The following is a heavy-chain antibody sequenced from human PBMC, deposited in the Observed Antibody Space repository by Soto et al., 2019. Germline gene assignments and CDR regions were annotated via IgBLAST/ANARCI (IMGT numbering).Heavy chain of an antibody. Sequence: PGGSLRLSCAASGFTFSSYWMSWVRQAPGKGLEWVANIKQDGSEKYYVDSVKGRFTISRDNAKNSLYLQMNSLRAEDTAAYYCARDGIVYCTNGVCYADYYYYYMDVWGKGTTVTVSS. CDR3: ARDGIVYCTNGVCYADYYYYYMDV. CDR2: IKQDGSEK. D-gene: IGHD2-8*01. CDR1: GFTFSSYW. V-gene: IGHV3-7*01. J-gene: IGHJ6*03.